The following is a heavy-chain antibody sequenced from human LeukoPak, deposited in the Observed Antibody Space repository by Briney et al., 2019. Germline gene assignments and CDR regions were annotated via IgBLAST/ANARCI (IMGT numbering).Heavy chain of an antibody. CDR2: IYYSGST. CDR3: ARASLLWFGEFPTFDY. J-gene: IGHJ4*02. D-gene: IGHD3-10*01. Sequence: SETLSLTCTVSGGSISSYYWSWIRQPPGKGLEWIGYIYYSGSTNYNPPLKSRVTISVDTSKNQFSLKLSSVTAADTAVYYCARASLLWFGEFPTFDYWGQGTLVTVSS. CDR1: GGSISSYY. V-gene: IGHV4-59*01.